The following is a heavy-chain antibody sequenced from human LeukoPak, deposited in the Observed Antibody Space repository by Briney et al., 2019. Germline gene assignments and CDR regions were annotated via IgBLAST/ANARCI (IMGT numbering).Heavy chain of an antibody. Sequence: SETLSLTCTISGGSISSSSYYWGWLRQPPGKGLEWIGSIYYSGSTYYNPSLKSRVTISVDTSKNQFSLKLSSVTAADTAVYYCASPAQYYYDSSGYYPFDYWGQGTLVTFSS. CDR3: ASPAQYYYDSSGYYPFDY. D-gene: IGHD3-22*01. V-gene: IGHV4-39*01. CDR2: IYYSGST. J-gene: IGHJ4*02. CDR1: GGSISSSSYY.